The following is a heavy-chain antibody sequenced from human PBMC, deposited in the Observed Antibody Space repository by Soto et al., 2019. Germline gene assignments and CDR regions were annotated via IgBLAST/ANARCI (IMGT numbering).Heavy chain of an antibody. CDR3: ANSGPRISSSWRGFDL. Sequence: EVQLLESGGGLVQPGGSLRLACAASGFTFSSYAMLWVRQAPGKGLEWVSAISGSGGSTYYADSVKGRFTLSRDNSKNTVYLPMNSLRAEDTAVYYCANSGPRISSSWRGFDLWGQGTLVTVSS. V-gene: IGHV3-23*01. CDR1: GFTFSSYA. D-gene: IGHD6-13*01. CDR2: ISGSGGST. J-gene: IGHJ5*02.